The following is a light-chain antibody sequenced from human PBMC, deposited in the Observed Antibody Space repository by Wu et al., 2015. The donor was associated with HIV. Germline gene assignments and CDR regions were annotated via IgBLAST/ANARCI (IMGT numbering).Light chain of an antibody. J-gene: IGKJ1*01. CDR2: GAS. CDR1: LSVSSNF. CDR3: QQYENSPWT. Sequence: EIVLTQSPDTLSLSPGERATLSCRASLSVSSNFLAWYRQKPGQAPSLLIYGASSRATGIPDRFSGSGSGTDFTLTISRLETEDSAVYFCQQYENSPWTFGKGTEGGNQT. V-gene: IGKV3-20*01.